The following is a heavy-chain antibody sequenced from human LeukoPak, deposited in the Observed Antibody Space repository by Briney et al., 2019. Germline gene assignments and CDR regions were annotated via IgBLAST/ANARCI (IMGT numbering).Heavy chain of an antibody. J-gene: IGHJ6*03. CDR3: ARDNNVDTAMVSRYYYYYYMDV. V-gene: IGHV1-18*01. CDR2: ISAYNGNT. CDR1: GYTFTSYG. D-gene: IGHD5-18*01. Sequence: ASVKVSCKASGYTFTSYGISWVRQAPGQGLEWMGWISAYNGNTNYARKLQGRVTMTTDTSTSTAYMELRSLRSDDTAVYYCARDNNVDTAMVSRYYYYYYMDVWGKGTTVTVSS.